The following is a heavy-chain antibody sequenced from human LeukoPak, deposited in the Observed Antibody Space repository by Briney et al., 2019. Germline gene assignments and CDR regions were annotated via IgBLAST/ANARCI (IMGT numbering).Heavy chain of an antibody. CDR2: LSDTGDSR. CDR1: GFTLSKHP. V-gene: IGHV3-23*01. CDR3: AREGGSCTSNSCSDYFDY. D-gene: IGHD6-13*01. J-gene: IGHJ4*02. Sequence: GGSLRLSCAASGFTLSKHPMYWVRQAPGKGLEWVSSLSDTGDSRHYADSVKGRFTISRDNSKDTVFLQMNNLRAEDTAIYYCAREGGSCTSNSCSDYFDYWGQGTLVTVSP.